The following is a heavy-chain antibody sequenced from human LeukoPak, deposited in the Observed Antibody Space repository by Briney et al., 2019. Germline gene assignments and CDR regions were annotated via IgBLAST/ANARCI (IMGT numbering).Heavy chain of an antibody. D-gene: IGHD6-13*01. CDR3: AKDDGPIAAAGTGGDY. Sequence: QPGGSLRLSCAASGFTFSSYGMHWVRQAPGKGLEWVAFIRYDGSNKYYADSVKGRFTISRDNSKNTLYLQMNSLRAGDTAVYYCAKDDGPIAAAGTGGDYWGQGTLVTVSS. CDR2: IRYDGSNK. CDR1: GFTFSSYG. J-gene: IGHJ4*02. V-gene: IGHV3-30*02.